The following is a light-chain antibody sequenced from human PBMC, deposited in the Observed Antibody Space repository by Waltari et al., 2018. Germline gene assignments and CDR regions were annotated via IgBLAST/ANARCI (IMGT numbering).Light chain of an antibody. CDR1: QSIANN. J-gene: IGKJ4*01. V-gene: IGKV1-39*01. CDR3: QQSNSAPIT. Sequence: RVTITCRASQSIANNLHWYQQKPGKAPKLLIYTASSLHGGVPSRFSGSGSGTDFTLTITSLQPEDFATYYCQQSNSAPITFGGGTKVEIK. CDR2: TAS.